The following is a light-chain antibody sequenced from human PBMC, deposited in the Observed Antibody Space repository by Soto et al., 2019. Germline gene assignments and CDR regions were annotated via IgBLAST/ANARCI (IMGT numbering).Light chain of an antibody. Sequence: QSLLTQPASVSGSPGQSITISCTGTSGDVGGYNYVSWYQQHPGKAPKLMIYDVSNRPSGVSNRFSGSKSGNTASLTISGLQAEDEADYYCSSYTSSSTYVFGTGTKLTVL. J-gene: IGLJ1*01. CDR3: SSYTSSSTYV. CDR1: SGDVGGYNY. CDR2: DVS. V-gene: IGLV2-14*01.